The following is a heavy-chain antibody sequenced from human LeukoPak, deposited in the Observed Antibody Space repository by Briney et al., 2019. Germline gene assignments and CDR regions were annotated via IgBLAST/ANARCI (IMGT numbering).Heavy chain of an antibody. CDR3: GLLSRPTVVALELFDP. CDR2: FDPEDGET. CDR1: GYTLTELS. Sequence: EASVKVSCKVSGYTLTELSMHWVRQAPGKGLEWMGGFDPEDGETIYAQKFQGRVTMTEDTSTDTAYMELSSLRSEDTAVYYCGLLSRPTVVALELFDPWGQGTLVTVSS. D-gene: IGHD4-23*01. J-gene: IGHJ5*02. V-gene: IGHV1-24*01.